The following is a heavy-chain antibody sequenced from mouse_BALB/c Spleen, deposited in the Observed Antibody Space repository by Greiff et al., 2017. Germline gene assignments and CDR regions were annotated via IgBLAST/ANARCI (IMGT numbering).Heavy chain of an antibody. CDR2: IDPFNGGT. V-gene: IGHV1S135*01. CDR3: ASTRLSWYFDV. Sequence: EVQLQQSGPELMKPGASVKISCKASGYSFTSYYMHWVKQSHGKSLEWIGYIDPFNGGTSYNQKFKGKATLTVDKSSSTAYMHLSSLTSEDSAVYYCASTRLSWYFDVWGAGTTVTVSS. J-gene: IGHJ1*01. CDR1: GYSFTSYY.